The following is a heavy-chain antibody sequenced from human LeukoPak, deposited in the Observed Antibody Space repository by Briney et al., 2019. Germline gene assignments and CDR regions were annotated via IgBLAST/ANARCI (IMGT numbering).Heavy chain of an antibody. J-gene: IGHJ4*02. CDR3: ARGRPYSGGYHLDY. D-gene: IGHD1-26*01. CDR2: INHSGST. Sequence: PSETLSLTCAVYGVSFSGYYWSWIRQPPGKGLEWIGEINHSGSTNYNPSLKSRVTMSVDTSKNQFFLKLNSVTAADTAVYYCARGRPYSGGYHLDYWGQGTLVTVSA. V-gene: IGHV4-34*01. CDR1: GVSFSGYY.